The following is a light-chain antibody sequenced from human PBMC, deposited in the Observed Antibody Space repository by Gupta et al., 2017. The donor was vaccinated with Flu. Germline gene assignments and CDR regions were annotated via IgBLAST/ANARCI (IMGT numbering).Light chain of an antibody. J-gene: IGKJ3*01. CDR2: WAS. V-gene: IGKV4-1*01. CDR3: QQFYSTPFT. Sequence: VWYQQKPGQPPKLLIDWASTRESGVPDRFSGSGSGTDFTLTISSLQAEDVAVYYCQQFYSTPFTFGPGTKVDIK.